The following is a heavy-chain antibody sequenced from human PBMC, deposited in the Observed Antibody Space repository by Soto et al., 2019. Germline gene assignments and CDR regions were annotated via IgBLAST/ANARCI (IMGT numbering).Heavy chain of an antibody. V-gene: IGHV1-18*01. CDR1: GYTFTSYG. D-gene: IGHD3-22*01. CDR2: ISAYNGNT. Sequence: ASVKVSCKASGYTFTSYGISWVRQAPGQGLEWMGWISAYNGNTNYAQKLQGRVTMTTXXXXSXAXIXLRSLRSDDTAVYYCAREYYDSSGYYIPDYWGQ. J-gene: IGHJ4*01. CDR3: AREYYDSSGYYIPDY.